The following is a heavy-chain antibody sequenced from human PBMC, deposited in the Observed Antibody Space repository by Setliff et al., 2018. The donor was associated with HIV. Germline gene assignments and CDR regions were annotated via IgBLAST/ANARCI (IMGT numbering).Heavy chain of an antibody. CDR2: ISAYNGNT. D-gene: IGHD6-13*01. CDR1: GYTFTSYG. Sequence: GASVKVSCKASGYTFTSYGISWVRQAPGQGLEWMGWISAYNGNTNYAQKRQGRVTMTTDTSTSTAYMELRSLRSDDTAVYYCARAEYSSSWPYYYYGMDVWGQGTTVTVSS. CDR3: ARAEYSSSWPYYYYGMDV. V-gene: IGHV1-18*01. J-gene: IGHJ6*02.